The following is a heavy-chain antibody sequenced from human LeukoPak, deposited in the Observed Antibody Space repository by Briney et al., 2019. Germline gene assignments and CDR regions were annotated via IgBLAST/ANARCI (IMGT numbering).Heavy chain of an antibody. CDR3: ARVEGGTGSYYPPFDY. Sequence: ASVKVSCKASGYTFTSYDINWVRQATGQGLEWMGWMNPNSGNTGYAQKFQGRVTMNRNASISTAYNELCSLRSEDPAVYYCARVEGGTGSYYPPFDYWGQGTLVTVSS. CDR1: GYTFTSYD. D-gene: IGHD3-10*01. V-gene: IGHV1-8*01. CDR2: MNPNSGNT. J-gene: IGHJ4*02.